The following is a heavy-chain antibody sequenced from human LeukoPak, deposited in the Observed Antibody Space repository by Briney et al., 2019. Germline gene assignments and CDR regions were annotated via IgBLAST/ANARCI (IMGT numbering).Heavy chain of an antibody. CDR1: GFTFSSYE. D-gene: IGHD1-26*01. CDR2: ISSSGSTI. J-gene: IGHJ4*02. Sequence: PGASLRLSCAASGFTFSSYEMNWVRQAPGKGLEWVSYISSSGSTIYYADSVKGRFTISRDNAKNSLYLQMNSLGAEDTAVYYCARDRGGSDYGYWGQGTLVTVSS. CDR3: ARDRGGSDYGY. V-gene: IGHV3-48*03.